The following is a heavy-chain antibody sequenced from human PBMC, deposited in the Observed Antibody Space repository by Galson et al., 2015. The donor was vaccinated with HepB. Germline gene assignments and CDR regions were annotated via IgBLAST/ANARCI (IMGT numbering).Heavy chain of an antibody. J-gene: IGHJ4*02. Sequence: SLRLSCAASGFTFSNYGIHWVRQAPGKGLEWVAVISYDGTNKYYADSVEGRFTISRDNSKTTLYLQMNSLRPEDTAIYYCAKGGYYDFWSAYDSWGQGTLVTVSS. CDR3: AKGGYYDFWSAYDS. D-gene: IGHD3-3*01. V-gene: IGHV3-30*18. CDR1: GFTFSNYG. CDR2: ISYDGTNK.